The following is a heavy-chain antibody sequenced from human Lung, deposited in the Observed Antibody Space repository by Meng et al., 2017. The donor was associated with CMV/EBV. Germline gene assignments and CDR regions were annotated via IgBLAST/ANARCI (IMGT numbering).Heavy chain of an antibody. CDR1: GFTFTNYA. CDR2: LSGSVADT. CDR3: ARQPGGRPNWFDP. V-gene: IGHV3-23*01. Sequence: GGSLRPXXPPSGFTFTNYAMSWVRPAPGKGLEWVSSLSGSVADTSYEDSVRGRFTLSRDNTKSPVYLQMKSLRDEDTDVSYCARQPGGRPNWFDPWGQGTLVTVSS. J-gene: IGHJ5*02. D-gene: IGHD4-23*01.